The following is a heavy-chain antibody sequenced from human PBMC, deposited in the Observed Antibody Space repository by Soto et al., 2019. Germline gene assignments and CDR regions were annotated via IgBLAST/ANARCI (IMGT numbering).Heavy chain of an antibody. V-gene: IGHV3-23*01. J-gene: IGHJ4*02. D-gene: IGHD1-1*01. CDR1: GFTFSSYA. CDR2: ISGSGGST. Sequence: EVQLLESGGGLVQPGGSLRLSCAASGFTFSSYAMSWVRQAPWKGLEWVSAISGSGGSTCYADSVKGRFTISRDNTKNTLYLQMNSLRAEDTAVYYCSSAHIALEPGYWGQGTLVTVSS. CDR3: SSAHIALEPGY.